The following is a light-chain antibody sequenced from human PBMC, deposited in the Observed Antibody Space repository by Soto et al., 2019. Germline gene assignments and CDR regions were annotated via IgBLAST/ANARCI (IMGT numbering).Light chain of an antibody. CDR2: AAS. Sequence: DIQLTQSPSFLSASVGDRVTITCRASQGISTYLAWYQQKPGKAPKLLIHAASTLQSGVTSRFSGSGSGTEFTLTISSLQPEDFAAYYCQQLNSYPLTFGGGTKVDIK. CDR3: QQLNSYPLT. CDR1: QGISTY. J-gene: IGKJ4*01. V-gene: IGKV1-9*01.